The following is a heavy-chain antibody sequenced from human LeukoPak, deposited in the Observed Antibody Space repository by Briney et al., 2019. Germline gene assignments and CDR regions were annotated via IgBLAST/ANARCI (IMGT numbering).Heavy chain of an antibody. J-gene: IGHJ4*02. CDR1: GFTFSSSA. Sequence: PSGGSLRLSCAASGFTFSSSAMSWVRQAPGKGLEWVSAISNNGGYTYYADSVQGRFTISRDNSKSTLCLQMNSLRAEDTAVYYCAKQLGYCSDGSCYFPYWGQGTLVTVSS. D-gene: IGHD2-15*01. CDR3: AKQLGYCSDGSCYFPY. CDR2: ISNNGGYT. V-gene: IGHV3-23*01.